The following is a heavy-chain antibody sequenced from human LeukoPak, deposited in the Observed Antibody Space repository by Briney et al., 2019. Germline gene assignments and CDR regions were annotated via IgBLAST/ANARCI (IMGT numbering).Heavy chain of an antibody. CDR2: IYHTGNT. Sequence: TLSLTCSVSGGAISSGAYYWSWIRQFPGRGLEWIAYIYHTGNTYYNPSLKSRLTISLDTSNNQFSLKLSSVTAADTAVYYCARDLSGYGASDYWGQGTLVTVSS. V-gene: IGHV4-31*03. D-gene: IGHD3-22*01. CDR1: GGAISSGAYY. J-gene: IGHJ4*02. CDR3: ARDLSGYGASDY.